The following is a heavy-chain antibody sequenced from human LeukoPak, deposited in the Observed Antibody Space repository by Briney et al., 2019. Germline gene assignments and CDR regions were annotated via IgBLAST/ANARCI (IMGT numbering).Heavy chain of an antibody. CDR2: ISSSGSTI. CDR1: GFTFSSYE. Sequence: PGGSLRLSCAASGFTFSSYEMNWVRQAPGKGLEWVSYISSSGSTIYYADSVKGRFTISRDNAKNSLYLQMNSLRAEDTAVYYCARDLSEGYYDSSGYYSDWGQGTLVTVSS. D-gene: IGHD3-22*01. V-gene: IGHV3-48*03. CDR3: ARDLSEGYYDSSGYYSD. J-gene: IGHJ4*02.